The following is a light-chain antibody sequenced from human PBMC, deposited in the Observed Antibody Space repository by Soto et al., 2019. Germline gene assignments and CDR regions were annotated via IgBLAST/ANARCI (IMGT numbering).Light chain of an antibody. J-gene: IGLJ3*02. V-gene: IGLV2-11*01. CDR3: CSYAGNSLWV. CDR2: DVS. Sequence: QSALTQPRSVSGSPGQSVTISCTGTSSDVGGYNYVSWYQPHPGKAPKLMIYDVSKWPSGVPDRFSGSKSGITASLTISGLRAEDEADYYCCSYAGNSLWVFGGGTKLTVL. CDR1: SSDVGGYNY.